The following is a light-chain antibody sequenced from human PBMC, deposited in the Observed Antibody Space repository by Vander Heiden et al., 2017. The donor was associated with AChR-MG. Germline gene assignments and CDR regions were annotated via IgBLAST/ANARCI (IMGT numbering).Light chain of an antibody. CDR3: SSYTSSSTVV. Sequence: QSALTQPASVSGSPVQSITISCTGTSSDVAGYNSVAWYQQHPGKAPKLRIYEVSKRPAGVSNRFSGSKSGNTASLTISGLQAEDEDDYYCSSYTSSSTVVFGGGTKLTVL. CDR1: SSDVAGYNS. J-gene: IGLJ2*01. CDR2: EVS. V-gene: IGLV2-14*01.